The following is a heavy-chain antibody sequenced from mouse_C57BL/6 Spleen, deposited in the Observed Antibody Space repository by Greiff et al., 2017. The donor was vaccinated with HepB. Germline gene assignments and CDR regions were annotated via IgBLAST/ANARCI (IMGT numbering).Heavy chain of an antibody. CDR3: AREGYSNPEY. J-gene: IGHJ2*01. CDR2: ISYDGSN. CDR1: GYSITSGYY. V-gene: IGHV3-6*01. Sequence: EVKLQESGPGLVKPSQSLSLTCSVTGYSITSGYYWNWIRQFPGNKLEWMGYISYDGSNNYNPSLKNRISITRDTSKNQFFLKLNSVTTEDTATYYCAREGYSNPEYWGQGTTLTVSS. D-gene: IGHD2-5*01.